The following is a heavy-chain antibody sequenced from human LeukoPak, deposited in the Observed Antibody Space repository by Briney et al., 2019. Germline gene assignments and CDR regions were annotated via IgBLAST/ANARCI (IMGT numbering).Heavy chain of an antibody. D-gene: IGHD6-13*01. CDR1: GGSISSYY. CDR3: AGSGYSSSWYSSSFDY. CDR2: IYYSGST. J-gene: IGHJ4*02. V-gene: IGHV4-59*08. Sequence: SETLSLTCTVSGGSISSYYWSWIRQPPGKGLEWIGYIYYSGSTNYNPSLKSRVTISVDTSKNQFSLKLSSVTAADTAVYYCAGSGYSSSWYSSSFDYWGQGTLVTVSS.